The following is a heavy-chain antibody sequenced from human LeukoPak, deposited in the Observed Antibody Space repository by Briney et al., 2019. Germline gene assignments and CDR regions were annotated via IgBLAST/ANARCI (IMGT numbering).Heavy chain of an antibody. CDR1: GGSFSGYY. J-gene: IGHJ4*02. CDR2: INHSGST. V-gene: IGHV4-34*01. CDR3: ARGKVVVPAATPKNYFDY. D-gene: IGHD2-2*01. Sequence: NPSETLSLTCAVYGGSFSGYYWSWIRQPPGKGLEWIGEINHSGSTNYNPSLKSRVTISVDTSKNQFSLKLSSVTAADTAVYYCARGKVVVPAATPKNYFDYWGQGTLVTASS.